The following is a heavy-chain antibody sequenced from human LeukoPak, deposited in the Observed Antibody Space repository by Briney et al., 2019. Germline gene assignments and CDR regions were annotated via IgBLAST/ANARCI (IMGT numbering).Heavy chain of an antibody. Sequence: ASVKVSCKASGYTFTGYYMHWVRQAPGQGHEWMGWINPNSGGTNYAQKFQGRVTMTRDKSISTAYMELSRLRSDDTAVYYCARESPEDVFDYWGQGTLVNGS. V-gene: IGHV1-2*02. CDR2: INPNSGGT. J-gene: IGHJ4*02. CDR1: GYTFTGYY. CDR3: ARESPEDVFDY.